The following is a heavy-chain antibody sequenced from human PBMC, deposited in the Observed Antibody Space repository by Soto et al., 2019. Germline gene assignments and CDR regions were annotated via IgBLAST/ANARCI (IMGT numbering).Heavy chain of an antibody. CDR2: ISASGGGT. J-gene: IGHJ4*02. Sequence: EVQLLESGGGLVQPGGSLRLSCAASGFTFSSYAMSWIRQAPGKGLEWVSAISASGGGTYYVDSVKGRFTISRDNSKNTLYLQMNSLRAEDSALYYCAKDHGSDYWGQGTLVTVSS. D-gene: IGHD2-2*03. CDR1: GFTFSSYA. CDR3: AKDHGSDY. V-gene: IGHV3-23*01.